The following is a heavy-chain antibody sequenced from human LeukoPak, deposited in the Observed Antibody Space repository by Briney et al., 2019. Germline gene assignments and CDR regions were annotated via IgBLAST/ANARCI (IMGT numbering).Heavy chain of an antibody. V-gene: IGHV3-30*02. Sequence: GGSLRLSCAASGFTFSSYGMHWVRQAPGKGLEWVAFIRYDGSNKYYADSVKGRFTISRDNSKNTLYLQMNSLRAEDTAVYYCAKDPYKLEPGPYYFDYWGQGTLVTVSS. D-gene: IGHD1-1*01. J-gene: IGHJ4*02. CDR2: IRYDGSNK. CDR1: GFTFSSYG. CDR3: AKDPYKLEPGPYYFDY.